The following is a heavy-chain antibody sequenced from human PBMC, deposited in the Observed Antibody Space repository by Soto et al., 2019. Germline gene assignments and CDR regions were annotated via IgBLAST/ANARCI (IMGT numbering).Heavy chain of an antibody. J-gene: IGHJ4*02. V-gene: IGHV4-59*01. Sequence: QVQLQESGPGLVKPSETLSLTCAVSGDSISSYYCMWIRQPPGKGLESIGYLYYGRSANYNPSLKSRVTLSVDTPTNQCSLTLSAMTAADTAVYYCALRSMAVVPEYWGQGTLVTVSS. CDR3: ALRSMAVVPEY. CDR2: LYYGRSA. CDR1: GDSISSYY. D-gene: IGHD3-22*01.